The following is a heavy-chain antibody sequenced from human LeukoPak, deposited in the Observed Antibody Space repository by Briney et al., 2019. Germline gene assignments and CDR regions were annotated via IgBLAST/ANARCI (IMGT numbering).Heavy chain of an antibody. Sequence: SVKVSCKASGGTFSSYAISWVRQAPGQGLEWMGGIIPIFGTANYAQKFQGRVTITADESTSTAYMELSSLRSEDTAVYYCAREAGTTYYYDSSGYSPLGYWGQGTLVTVSS. CDR2: IIPIFGTA. CDR1: GGTFSSYA. V-gene: IGHV1-69*13. J-gene: IGHJ4*02. CDR3: AREAGTTYYYDSSGYSPLGY. D-gene: IGHD3-22*01.